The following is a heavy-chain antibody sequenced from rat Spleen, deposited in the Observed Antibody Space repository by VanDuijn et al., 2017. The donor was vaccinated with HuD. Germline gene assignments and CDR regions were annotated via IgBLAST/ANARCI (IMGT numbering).Heavy chain of an antibody. D-gene: IGHD1-12*02. J-gene: IGHJ2*01. CDR3: ARHGYDGSYYYWDY. CDR2: ITTGGAIT. CDR1: GFTFSDYD. V-gene: IGHV5-25*01. Sequence: EVQVVESGGGLVQPGGSMNLSCAASGFTFSDYDLAWVRQAPTGGLEWVASITTGGAITSYRDSVKGRFTISRDTAKSTLYLQMDSLRSEDTATYYCARHGYDGSYYYWDYWGQGVMVTVSS.